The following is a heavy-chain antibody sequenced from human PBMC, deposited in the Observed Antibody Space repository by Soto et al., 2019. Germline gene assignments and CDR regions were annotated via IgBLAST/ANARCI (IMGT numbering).Heavy chain of an antibody. Sequence: PGGSLRLSCAASGFTFSGSAMGWVRQAPGKGLEWISVISGSGTTDYAEPVKGRFAISRDDSNNMVYLQMNSLKIEDTAVYYCTTDSYSTIIIVRFDSRGHGTLVTVSS. CDR3: TTDSYSTIIIVRFDS. CDR1: GFTFSGSA. J-gene: IGHJ4*01. CDR2: ISGSGTT. V-gene: IGHV3-23*01. D-gene: IGHD3-22*01.